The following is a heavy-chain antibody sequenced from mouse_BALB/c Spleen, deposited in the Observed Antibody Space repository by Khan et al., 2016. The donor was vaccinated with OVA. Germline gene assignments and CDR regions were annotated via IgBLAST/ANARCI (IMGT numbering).Heavy chain of an antibody. J-gene: IGHJ3*01. V-gene: IGHV1S137*01. CDR3: TRGGGGNRFAY. CDR1: GYTFTDFT. CDR2: ISTYYGDA. Sequence: MQLEESGAELVRPGVLVKISCKGSGYTFTDFTLHWVKQSHAMSLEWIGVISTYYGDATYNQRFKDKATMTVDKSSSTAYMELARLTSEDSAIYYCTRGGGGNRFAYWGQGTLVTVSA.